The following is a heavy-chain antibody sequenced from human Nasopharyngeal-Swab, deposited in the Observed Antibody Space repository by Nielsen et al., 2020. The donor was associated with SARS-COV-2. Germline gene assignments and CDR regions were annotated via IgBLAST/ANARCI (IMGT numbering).Heavy chain of an antibody. Sequence: ASVKVSCKASGYTFTGHNIHWVRQAPGQGLEWMAIFDPRGDSTSHAQKFQGRLTMTTDTTTSTVYMELSSLRPEDAAVYYCARDGDNWAIDYWGQGTLVTVSP. J-gene: IGHJ4*02. CDR2: FDPRGDST. CDR3: ARDGDNWAIDY. V-gene: IGHV1-46*01. CDR1: GYTFTGHN. D-gene: IGHD1-1*01.